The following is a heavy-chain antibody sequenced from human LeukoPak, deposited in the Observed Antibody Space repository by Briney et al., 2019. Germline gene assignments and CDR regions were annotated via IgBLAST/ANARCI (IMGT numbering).Heavy chain of an antibody. D-gene: IGHD2-2*01. CDR1: GFTFRSHG. V-gene: IGHV3-30*02. J-gene: IGHJ4*02. CDR3: AREAAAMLHFDY. Sequence: GGSLRLSCAASGFTFRSHGMHWVRQAPGKGLEWVAFITYDGSNKYYADSVKGRFTISRDNSKNTLYLQINSLRAEDTAVYYCAREAAAMLHFDYWGQGTLVTVSS. CDR2: ITYDGSNK.